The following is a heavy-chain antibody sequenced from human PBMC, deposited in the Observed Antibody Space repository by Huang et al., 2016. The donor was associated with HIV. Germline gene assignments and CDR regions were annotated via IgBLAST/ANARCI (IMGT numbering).Heavy chain of an antibody. CDR1: GGSFSGYY. CDR2: IDHSGST. V-gene: IGHV4-34*01. CDR3: ARILMYYNSSGYGFVY. D-gene: IGHD3-22*01. Sequence: QVQLQQWGAGLLKPSETLSLTCAVYGGSFSGYYWSWIRQPPGKGLEWIGEIDHSGSTNYNPSLKSRVTISVDTSKNQFSLKLSSVTAADTAVYYCARILMYYNSSGYGFVYWGQGTVVTVSS. J-gene: IGHJ4*02.